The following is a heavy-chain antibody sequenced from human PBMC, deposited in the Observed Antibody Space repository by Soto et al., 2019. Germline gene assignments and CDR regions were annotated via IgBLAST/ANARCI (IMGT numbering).Heavy chain of an antibody. CDR1: GYTFTSYG. D-gene: IGHD3-10*01. J-gene: IGHJ4*02. Sequence: QVHLLQSGAEVKKPGASVKVSCKASGYTFTSYGITWVRQAPGQGLEWMGWISAHNGNTDYAQKLQGRVIVTRDTSTSTAYMEPRSLRSDDTAMYYCARGRFGDYWGQGALVTVSS. CDR2: ISAHNGNT. CDR3: ARGRFGDY. V-gene: IGHV1-18*01.